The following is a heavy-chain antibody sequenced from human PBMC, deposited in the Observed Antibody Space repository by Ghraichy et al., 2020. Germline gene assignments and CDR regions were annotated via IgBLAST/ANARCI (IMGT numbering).Heavy chain of an antibody. CDR3: AKAFYGGPAGYYFDY. J-gene: IGHJ4*02. CDR2: ISGSGGST. Sequence: GGSLRLSCAASGFTFSSYAMSWVRQAPGKGLEWVSAISGSGGSTYYADSVKGRFTISRDNSKNTLYLQMNSLRAEDTAVYYCAKAFYGGPAGYYFDYWGQGTLVTVSS. D-gene: IGHD4-23*01. V-gene: IGHV3-23*01. CDR1: GFTFSSYA.